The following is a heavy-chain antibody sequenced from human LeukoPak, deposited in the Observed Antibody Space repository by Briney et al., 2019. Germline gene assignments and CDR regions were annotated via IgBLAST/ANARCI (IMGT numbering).Heavy chain of an antibody. CDR3: ATRDRDGYNYSDY. J-gene: IGHJ4*02. V-gene: IGHV3-21*01. Sequence: GGSLRLSCAASGFTFSSYSMNWVRQAPGKGLEWVSSISSSSSYIYYADSVKGRFTISRDNAKNSLYLQMNSLRAEDTAVYYCATRDRDGYNYSDYWGQGTLVTVSS. D-gene: IGHD5-24*01. CDR2: ISSSSSYI. CDR1: GFTFSSYS.